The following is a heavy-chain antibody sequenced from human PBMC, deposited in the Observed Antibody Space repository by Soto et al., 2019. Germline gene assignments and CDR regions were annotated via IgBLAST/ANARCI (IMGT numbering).Heavy chain of an antibody. CDR2: IYYSGST. Sequence: QVQLQESGPGLVKPSETLSLTCTVSGGSISSNYWSWIRQPPGKGLEWIGYIYYSGSTKYNPSLKSRLTISVDTSTNQFSPKLSSVTAADTAVYYCVNGGCSGGSCYPWISWFDPWGQGTLVTVSS. CDR1: GGSISSNY. V-gene: IGHV4-59*08. J-gene: IGHJ5*02. D-gene: IGHD2-15*01. CDR3: VNGGCSGGSCYPWISWFDP.